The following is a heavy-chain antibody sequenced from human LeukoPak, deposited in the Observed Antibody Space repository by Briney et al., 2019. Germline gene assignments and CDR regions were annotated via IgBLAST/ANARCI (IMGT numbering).Heavy chain of an antibody. D-gene: IGHD3-10*02. CDR3: ARVSGVAGVDY. CDR2: ISGSGDSA. V-gene: IGHV3-23*01. CDR1: GFTFSSYG. J-gene: IGHJ4*02. Sequence: PGGSLRLSCAASGFTFSSYGMSWVRQAPGKGLEWVSVISGSGDSAYYAESVKGQFTISRDNAKNTLYLQMNSLRAEDTAVYYCARVSGVAGVDYWGQGTLVTVSS.